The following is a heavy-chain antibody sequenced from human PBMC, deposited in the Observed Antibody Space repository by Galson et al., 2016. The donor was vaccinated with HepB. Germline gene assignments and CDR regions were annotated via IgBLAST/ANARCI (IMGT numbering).Heavy chain of an antibody. Sequence: SLRLSCAASGFTFSSYWMHWVRQAPGKGLVWVSRINSDGSSTSYADSVKGRFTISRDNAKNTLYLQMNSLRAEDTAVYYCARRRDYGGDHDAFDIWGQGTMVTVSS. V-gene: IGHV3-74*01. CDR3: ARRRDYGGDHDAFDI. D-gene: IGHD4-23*01. CDR1: GFTFSSYW. CDR2: INSDGSST. J-gene: IGHJ3*02.